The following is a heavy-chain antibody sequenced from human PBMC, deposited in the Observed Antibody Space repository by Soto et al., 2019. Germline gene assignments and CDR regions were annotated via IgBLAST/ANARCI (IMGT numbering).Heavy chain of an antibody. CDR1: GYTFTSYA. CDR3: ARGITRPTPLDY. Sequence: QVQLVQSGAEEKKPGASVKVSCKASGYTFTSYAMHWVRQAPGQRLEWMGWINAGNGNTKYSQKSQGRVTITRDTSARTAYMELSSLRSEATAVYYCARGITRPTPLDYWGQGSRVTVSS. V-gene: IGHV1-3*05. D-gene: IGHD1-20*01. CDR2: INAGNGNT. J-gene: IGHJ4*02.